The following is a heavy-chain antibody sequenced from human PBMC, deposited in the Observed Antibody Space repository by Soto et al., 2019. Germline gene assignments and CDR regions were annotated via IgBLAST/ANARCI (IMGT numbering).Heavy chain of an antibody. J-gene: IGHJ4*02. CDR2: ISGNNDNA. V-gene: IGHV1-18*01. Sequence: GASVKVSCKASGYTFDSYGISWVRQAPGQGLEWMGWISGNNDNANYGQHLQGRVTMTTDTSTSTAHMELRSLRSDDTAVYYCARDRGAGWFVDWGQGTPVTVSS. D-gene: IGHD6-19*01. CDR1: GYTFDSYG. CDR3: ARDRGAGWFVD.